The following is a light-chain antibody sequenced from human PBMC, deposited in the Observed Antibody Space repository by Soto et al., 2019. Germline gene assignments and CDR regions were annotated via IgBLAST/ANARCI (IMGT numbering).Light chain of an antibody. Sequence: EIVLTQSPGTLSVSPGERATLSCRASQSVSSNSLAWYHQKPGQPPRLLMYGASSRATGIPHRFSGSGSGTDFTLTISRLEPEDFAMYYCQQYGSSLITFGQGTLLEIK. CDR1: QSVSSNS. J-gene: IGKJ5*01. CDR2: GAS. CDR3: QQYGSSLIT. V-gene: IGKV3-20*01.